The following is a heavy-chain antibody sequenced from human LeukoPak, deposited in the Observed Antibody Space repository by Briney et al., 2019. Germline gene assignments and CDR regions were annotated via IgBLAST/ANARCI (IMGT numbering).Heavy chain of an antibody. J-gene: IGHJ4*02. CDR1: GDSVSGTSAG. V-gene: IGHV6-1*01. CDR2: TYYTSTWYN. D-gene: IGHD5-24*01. Sequence: SQTLSLTCVISGDSVSGTSAGWNWIRQSPSRSLEWLGRTYYTSTWYNDYAVSVRSRILITPDTSKNQFSLQLNSVTPDDTAVYYCTRGWLQSGFGYWGQGTLVTVSS. CDR3: TRGWLQSGFGY.